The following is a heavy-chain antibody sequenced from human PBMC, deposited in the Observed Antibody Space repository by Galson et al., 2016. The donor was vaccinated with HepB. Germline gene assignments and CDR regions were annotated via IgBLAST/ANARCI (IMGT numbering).Heavy chain of an antibody. CDR3: ARSLAVAATGGDNGMDV. J-gene: IGHJ6*02. D-gene: IGHD6-19*01. V-gene: IGHV3-11*03. CDR1: GFTLADYY. Sequence: SLRLSCAVSGFTLADYYISWIRQAPGKGLEWISYIGGRDDYTNYVDSVKGRFTISRDNAKNSVDLHMNSLRGEDTAVYYCARSLAVAATGGDNGMDVWGQGTTVTVSS. CDR2: IGGRDDYT.